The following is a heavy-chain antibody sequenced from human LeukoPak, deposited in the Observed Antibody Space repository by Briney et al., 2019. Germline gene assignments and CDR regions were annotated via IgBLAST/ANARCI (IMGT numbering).Heavy chain of an antibody. CDR2: FDPEDGET. Sequence: ASVKVSCKVSGYTLTELSMHWVRQAPGKGLEWMGGFDPEDGETIYAQKFQGRVTMTEDTSTDTAYMELSSLRSEDTAVYYCATGRRGDGYNNLLWGHYYFDYWGQGTLVTVSS. D-gene: IGHD5-24*01. J-gene: IGHJ4*02. CDR3: ATGRRGDGYNNLLWGHYYFDY. V-gene: IGHV1-24*01. CDR1: GYTLTELS.